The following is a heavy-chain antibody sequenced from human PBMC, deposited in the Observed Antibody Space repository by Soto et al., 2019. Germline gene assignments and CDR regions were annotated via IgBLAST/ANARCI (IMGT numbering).Heavy chain of an antibody. J-gene: IGHJ6*02. D-gene: IGHD5-12*01. V-gene: IGHV1-2*04. CDR3: AREQRWLQSGYYGMDV. CDR1: GYTFTGYY. CDR2: IDPNSGGT. Sequence: QVPLVQSGAEVKKPGASVKVSCKASGYTFTGYYMHWVRQAPGQGLEWMGWIDPNSGGTNYGQKFQGWVTMTRDTSISTAYMVLSRLSCDDTAVYYCAREQRWLQSGYYGMDVWGQGTTVTVSS.